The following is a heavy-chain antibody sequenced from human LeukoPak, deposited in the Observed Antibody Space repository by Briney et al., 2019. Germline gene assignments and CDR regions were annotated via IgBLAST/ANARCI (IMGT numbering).Heavy chain of an antibody. Sequence: SETLSLTCAVSGYSISSGYYWGWTRQPPGKGLEWIGSIYHSGSTYYNPSLKSRVTISVDTSKNQFSLKLSSVTAADTAVYYCARLNFGVVISWGQGTLVTVSS. CDR1: GYSISSGYY. J-gene: IGHJ4*02. CDR3: ARLNFGVVIS. D-gene: IGHD3-3*01. CDR2: IYHSGST. V-gene: IGHV4-38-2*01.